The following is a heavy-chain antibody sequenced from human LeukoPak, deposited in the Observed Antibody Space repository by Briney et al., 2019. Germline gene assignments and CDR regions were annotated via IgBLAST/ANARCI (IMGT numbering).Heavy chain of an antibody. D-gene: IGHD4-17*01. CDR2: ISSSSSYI. J-gene: IGHJ3*01. Sequence: GGSLRLSCAASGFTFSSYSMNWFRQAPGKGLEWVSSISSSSSYIYYADSVKGRFTISRDNAKNSLYLQMNSLRAEDTAVYYCAKEAGQDYGALDAFDVWGQGTMVTVSS. V-gene: IGHV3-21*01. CDR3: AKEAGQDYGALDAFDV. CDR1: GFTFSSYS.